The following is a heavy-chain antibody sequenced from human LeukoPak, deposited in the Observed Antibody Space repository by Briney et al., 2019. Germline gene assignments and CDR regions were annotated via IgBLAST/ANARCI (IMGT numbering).Heavy chain of an antibody. D-gene: IGHD6-13*01. CDR1: GGSIKSYY. V-gene: IGHV4-59*08. Sequence: SETLSLTCTVSGGSIKSYYWSWIRQPPGKGLEWLGYFHYSGSSNYNPSLKSRVTISVDTSKSQFSLKLSSVTAADTAVYYCARRRSEGSPWFDPWGQGTLVTVSS. CDR2: FHYSGSS. J-gene: IGHJ5*02. CDR3: ARRRSEGSPWFDP.